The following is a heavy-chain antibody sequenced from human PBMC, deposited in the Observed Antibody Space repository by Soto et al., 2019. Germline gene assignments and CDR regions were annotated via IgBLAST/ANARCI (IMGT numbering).Heavy chain of an antibody. V-gene: IGHV4-30-4*01. D-gene: IGHD6-6*01. J-gene: IGHJ6*02. Sequence: SETLSLTCTVSGGSINSGDYYWTWVRQPPGKGLEWIGNIFHSGSTYYTPSLQSRVTISVDTSKNQFSLKLSSVTAADTAVYYCARGHGIAARLYYYYGMDVWGQGTTVTVSS. CDR3: ARGHGIAARLYYYYGMDV. CDR1: GGSINSGDYY. CDR2: IFHSGST.